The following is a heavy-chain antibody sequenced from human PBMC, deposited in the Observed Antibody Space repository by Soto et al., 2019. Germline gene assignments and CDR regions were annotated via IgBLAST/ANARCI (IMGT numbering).Heavy chain of an antibody. CDR2: INPSGGST. J-gene: IGHJ3*02. D-gene: IGHD2-15*01. V-gene: IGHV1-46*01. Sequence: ASVKVSCKASGYTFTSYYMHWVRPAPGQGLEWMGIINPSGGSTSYAQKFQGRVTMTRDTSTSTVYMELSSLRSEDTAVYYCAREPLNIVVVVDQTFDIWSQGTMVTVSS. CDR1: GYTFTSYY. CDR3: AREPLNIVVVVDQTFDI.